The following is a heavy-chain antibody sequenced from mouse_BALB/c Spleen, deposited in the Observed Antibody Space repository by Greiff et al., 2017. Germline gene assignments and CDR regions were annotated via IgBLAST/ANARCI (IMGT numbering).Heavy chain of an antibody. Sequence: VQLQQSGPGLVAPSQSLSITCTVSGFSLTGYGVNWVRQPPGKGLEWLGMIWGDGSTDYNSALKSRLSISKDNSKSQVFLKMNSLQTDDTARYYCARESVYYDYDRGFAYWGQGTLVTVSA. CDR3: ARESVYYDYDRGFAY. CDR1: GFSLTGYG. CDR2: IWGDGST. J-gene: IGHJ3*01. V-gene: IGHV2-6-7*01. D-gene: IGHD2-4*01.